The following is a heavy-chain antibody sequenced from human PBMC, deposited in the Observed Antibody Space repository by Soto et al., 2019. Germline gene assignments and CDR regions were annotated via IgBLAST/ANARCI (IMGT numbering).Heavy chain of an antibody. Sequence: QLQMEESGPGLVKPSETLSLSCTVSGVSISKSSYYWGWIRQPPGRGLEWIGSIHSSGSTSYNPSLEKRVTMSVDTSKNQFSLRLNSVTAADTAVYYWARLVIVPAAMSDYYMDVWGKGATVTVSS. CDR1: GVSISKSSYY. V-gene: IGHV4-39*01. D-gene: IGHD2-2*01. J-gene: IGHJ6*03. CDR2: IHSSGST. CDR3: ARLVIVPAAMSDYYMDV.